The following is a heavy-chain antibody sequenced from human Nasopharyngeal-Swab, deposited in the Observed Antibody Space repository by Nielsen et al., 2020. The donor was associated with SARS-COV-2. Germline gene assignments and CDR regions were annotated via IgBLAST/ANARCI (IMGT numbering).Heavy chain of an antibody. J-gene: IGHJ4*02. CDR3: AYSSSWTTVGDY. V-gene: IGHV3-7*01. Sequence: GESLKISCAASGFTFSSYWMNWVRQAPGKGLEWVANIKQDGSEKYYVDSVKGRFTISRDNAKNSLYLQMNGLRAEDTAVYYCAYSSSWTTVGDYWGQGTLVTVSS. CDR1: GFTFSSYW. D-gene: IGHD6-13*01. CDR2: IKQDGSEK.